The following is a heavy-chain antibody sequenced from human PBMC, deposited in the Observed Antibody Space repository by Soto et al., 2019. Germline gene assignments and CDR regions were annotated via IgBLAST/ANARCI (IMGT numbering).Heavy chain of an antibody. Sequence: QVQLVESGGGVVQPGRSLRLSCAASGFTFSSYGMHWVRQAPGKGLEWVAVISYDGSNKYYADSVKGRFTISRDNSKNTLYLQMNSLRAEDTAVYYCAKDRVLGSSSWLYYDYYGMDVW. J-gene: IGHJ6*01. V-gene: IGHV3-30*18. D-gene: IGHD6-13*01. CDR1: GFTFSSYG. CDR3: AKDRVLGSSSWLYYDYYGMDV. CDR2: ISYDGSNK.